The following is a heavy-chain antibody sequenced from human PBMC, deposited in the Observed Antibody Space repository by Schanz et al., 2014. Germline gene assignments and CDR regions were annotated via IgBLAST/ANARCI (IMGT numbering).Heavy chain of an antibody. Sequence: EVQLLESGGGLVQPGGSLRLSCAASGFTFSSYAMSWVRQAPGKGLEWLSVISASDGDTYYADSVKGRFTISRDNSKNTLSLQMNSLRAEYTAVYYCPKERFGELSAFDIWGQGTMVTVSS. CDR2: ISASDGDT. V-gene: IGHV3-23*01. D-gene: IGHD3-10*01. J-gene: IGHJ3*02. CDR1: GFTFSSYA. CDR3: PKERFGELSAFDI.